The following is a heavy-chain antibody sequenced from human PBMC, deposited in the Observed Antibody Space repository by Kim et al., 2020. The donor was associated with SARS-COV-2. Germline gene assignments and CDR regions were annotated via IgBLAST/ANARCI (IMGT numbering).Heavy chain of an antibody. CDR1: AFTFSDYY. D-gene: IGHD3-10*01. CDR2: ISTSSSYT. V-gene: IGHV3-11*05. CDR3: VRGYYGSLWAFDI. J-gene: IGHJ3*02. Sequence: GGSLRLSCAASAFTFSDYYMSWIRQAPGKGLEWVSDISTSSSYTNYADSVRGRFTISRDNAKNSLFLQMNSLTAEDTAVYHCVRGYYGSLWAFDIWGQG.